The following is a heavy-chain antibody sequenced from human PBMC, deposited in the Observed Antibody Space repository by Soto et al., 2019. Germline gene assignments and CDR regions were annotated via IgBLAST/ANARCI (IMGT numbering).Heavy chain of an antibody. CDR2: IYYSGST. Sequence: SETLSLTCTVSGGSISSSSYYWGWIRQPPGKGLEWIGSIYYSGSTYYNPSLKSRVTISVDTSKNQFSLKLSSVTAADTAVYYCATLYYDILTGWYYGMDVWGQGTMVTVSS. CDR3: ATLYYDILTGWYYGMDV. D-gene: IGHD3-9*01. J-gene: IGHJ6*02. CDR1: GGSISSSSYY. V-gene: IGHV4-39*01.